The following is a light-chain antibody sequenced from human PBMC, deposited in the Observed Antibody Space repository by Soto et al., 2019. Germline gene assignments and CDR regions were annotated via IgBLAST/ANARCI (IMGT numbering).Light chain of an antibody. J-gene: IGLJ1*01. Sequence: QSVLTQPASVSGSPGQSITISCTGTSSDVGGYNYVSWYQQHPGKAPKLMIYEVTNRPSGVSHRFSGSKSGNTASLTISGLQAEDEADSYRSSYTSSSPLVFGTGPKVTVL. CDR3: SSYTSSSPLV. V-gene: IGLV2-14*01. CDR1: SSDVGGYNY. CDR2: EVT.